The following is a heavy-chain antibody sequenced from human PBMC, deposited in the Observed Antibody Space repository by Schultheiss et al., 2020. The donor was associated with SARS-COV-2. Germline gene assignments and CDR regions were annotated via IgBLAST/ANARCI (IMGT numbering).Heavy chain of an antibody. CDR1: GFTFGTYN. Sequence: GGSLRLSCAASGFTFGTYNMHWVRQAPGKGLEFVASIRSSGRDIYYADSMQGRFTVSRDNANNSLYLQMNSLRAEDTAVYYCARDGLGYYYDSSGYYNHVPRGFDYWGQGTLVTVSS. CDR2: IRSSGRDI. J-gene: IGHJ4*02. V-gene: IGHV3-21*01. CDR3: ARDGLGYYYDSSGYYNHVPRGFDY. D-gene: IGHD3-22*01.